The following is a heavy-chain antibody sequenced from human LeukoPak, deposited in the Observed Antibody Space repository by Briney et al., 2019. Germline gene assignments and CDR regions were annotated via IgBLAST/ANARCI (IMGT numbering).Heavy chain of an antibody. V-gene: IGHV1-69*04. D-gene: IGHD3-22*01. CDR3: ATTDDGGGYQWGDFFDF. CDR1: GGTFSSHA. Sequence: SVKVSCKASGGTFSSHAISWVRQAPGQGLEWMGRIIPNLGTTNRAQNFQDRVTLTADKSTNTAYMELTSLTSDDTAVYYCATTDDGGGYQWGDFFDFWGQGTLVTVSS. J-gene: IGHJ4*02. CDR2: IIPNLGTT.